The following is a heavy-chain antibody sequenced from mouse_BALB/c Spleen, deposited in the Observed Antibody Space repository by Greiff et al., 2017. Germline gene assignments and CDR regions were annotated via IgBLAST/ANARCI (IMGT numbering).Heavy chain of an antibody. CDR1: GFTFSSYG. V-gene: IGHV5-6*01. Sequence: EVHLVESGGDLVKPGGSLKLSCAASGFTFSSYGMSWVRQTPDKRLEWVATISSGGSYTYYPDSVKGRFTISRDNAKNTLYLQMSSLKSEDTAMYYCARHEGPWYFDVWGAGTTVTVSS. CDR3: ARHEGPWYFDV. CDR2: ISSGGSYT. J-gene: IGHJ1*01.